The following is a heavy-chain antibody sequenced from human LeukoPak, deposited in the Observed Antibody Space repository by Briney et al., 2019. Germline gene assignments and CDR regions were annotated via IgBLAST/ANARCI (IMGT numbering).Heavy chain of an antibody. CDR1: GYTFTELS. CDR3: ATDVLGVRVVMGCAFDI. J-gene: IGHJ3*02. V-gene: IGHV1-24*01. Sequence: ASVKVSCKVSGYTFTELSMHWVRQAPGKGLEWMGGFDPEDGETIYAQKFQGRVTMTEDTSIDTAYMELSSLRSEDTAVYYCATDVLGVRVVMGCAFDIWGQGTMVTVSS. D-gene: IGHD3-3*01. CDR2: FDPEDGET.